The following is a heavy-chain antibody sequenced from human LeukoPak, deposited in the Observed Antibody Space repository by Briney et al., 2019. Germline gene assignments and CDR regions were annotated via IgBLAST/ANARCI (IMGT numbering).Heavy chain of an antibody. CDR3: AKERMGGFGEFLFDY. CDR2: ISWNSGSI. D-gene: IGHD3-10*01. Sequence: PGGSLRLSCAASGFTFADYAMHWVRQAPGKGLEWVSGISWNSGSIGYADSVKGRFSISRDNSKNSLYLQMNSLRAEDTALYYCAKERMGGFGEFLFDYWGQGTLVTVSS. CDR1: GFTFADYA. V-gene: IGHV3-9*01. J-gene: IGHJ4*02.